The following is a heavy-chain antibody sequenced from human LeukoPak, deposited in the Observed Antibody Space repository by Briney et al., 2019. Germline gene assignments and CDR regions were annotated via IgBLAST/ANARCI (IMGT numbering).Heavy chain of an antibody. CDR3: ARDMPTYSGYDDAPVAGVGYFDY. V-gene: IGHV3-74*01. J-gene: IGHJ4*02. D-gene: IGHD5-12*01. Sequence: PGGSLRLSCAASGFIFSTYWMNWVRQAPGEGLVWVSRINSDGSTTTYADSVKGRFTISRDNAKNTLYLQVKSLRAEDTAVYYCARDMPTYSGYDDAPVAGVGYFDYWGRGTLVTVSS. CDR2: INSDGSTT. CDR1: GFIFSTYW.